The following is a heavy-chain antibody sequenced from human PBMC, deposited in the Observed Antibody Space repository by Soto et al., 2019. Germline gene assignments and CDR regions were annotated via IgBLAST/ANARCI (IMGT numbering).Heavy chain of an antibody. CDR1: GFIFSRYS. CDR3: VRDVDWAFDI. V-gene: IGHV3-48*02. D-gene: IGHD2-21*01. CDR2: ISSTFEI. J-gene: IGHJ3*02. Sequence: GGSLRLSCATSGFIFSRYSLNWVRQAPGKGLEWISYISSTFEICNADSVKGRFTISRDSVENSLYLQMNNLRDEDTAVYYCVRDVDWAFDIWGQGTMVTVSS.